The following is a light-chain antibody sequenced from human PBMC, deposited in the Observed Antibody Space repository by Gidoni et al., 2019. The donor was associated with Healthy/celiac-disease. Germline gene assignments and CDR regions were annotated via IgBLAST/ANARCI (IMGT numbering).Light chain of an antibody. V-gene: IGKV1-9*01. J-gene: IGKJ4*01. CDR2: AAS. Sequence: DIQLTQSPSFLSASVGDRVTITCRASQCISSYLAGYQQKPGKDPKLLIYAASTLQSGVTSRFSGSGSGTEFTLTISSLQPEDFATYYCQQLNSYPLTVGGGTKVEIK. CDR3: QQLNSYPLT. CDR1: QCISSY.